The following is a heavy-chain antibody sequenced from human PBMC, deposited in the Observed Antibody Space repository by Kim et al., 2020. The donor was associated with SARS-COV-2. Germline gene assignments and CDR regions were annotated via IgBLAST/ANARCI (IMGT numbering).Heavy chain of an antibody. V-gene: IGHV5-51*01. Sequence: GASLKISCAGSGYTFSDHWIAWVRQMPGKGLEWMGIIYPGNSDTRYDPSFQGQITISADKSVNTAYLHWSSLRASDTAIYYCARRGAYNYEYFDYWAQGTLVTVSS. D-gene: IGHD5-18*01. J-gene: IGHJ4*02. CDR1: GYTFSDHW. CDR3: ARRGAYNYEYFDY. CDR2: IYPGNSDT.